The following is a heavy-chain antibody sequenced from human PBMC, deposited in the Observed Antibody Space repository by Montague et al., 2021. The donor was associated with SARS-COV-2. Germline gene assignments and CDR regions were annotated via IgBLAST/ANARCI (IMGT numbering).Heavy chain of an antibody. CDR1: GGSIRSYY. D-gene: IGHD1-1*01. CDR2: VHYTGST. Sequence: SETLSLTCEVSGGSIRSYYWSWIRQSPGKGLEWIGYVHYTGSTKYNPSLKTRVTLSLYTPKNHFSLRLNSVTAADTAVYYCARAQNICFIANCVNYFDLWGLGALVSVSS. V-gene: IGHV4-59*01. J-gene: IGHJ4*02. CDR3: ARAQNICFIANCVNYFDL.